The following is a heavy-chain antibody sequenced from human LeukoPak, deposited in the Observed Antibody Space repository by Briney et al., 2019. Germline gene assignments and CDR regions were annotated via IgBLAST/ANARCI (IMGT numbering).Heavy chain of an antibody. J-gene: IGHJ6*02. V-gene: IGHV4-31*03. CDR2: IYYSGST. Sequence: SETLSLTCTVSGGSISSGGYYWSWIRQHPGKGLEWIGYIYYSGSTYYNPSLKSRVTISVDTSKNQFSLKLSSVTAADTAVYYCARDSHRSDYYDSGGFPGYYGMDVWGQGTTVTVSS. CDR1: GGSISSGGYY. D-gene: IGHD3-22*01. CDR3: ARDSHRSDYYDSGGFPGYYGMDV.